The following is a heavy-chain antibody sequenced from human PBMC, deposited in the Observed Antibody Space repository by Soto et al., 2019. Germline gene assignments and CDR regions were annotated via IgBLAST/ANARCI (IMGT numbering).Heavy chain of an antibody. V-gene: IGHV3-74*01. CDR1: GFTFSSYW. J-gene: IGHJ6*03. CDR2: INSDGSST. Sequence: GGSLRLSCAASGFTFSSYWMHWVRQAPGKGLVWVSRINSDGSSTSYADSVKGRFTISRDNAKNTLCLQMNSLRAEDTAVYYCARVSYSSSFYREDYYYYYIYVWCKGTTVTVSS. D-gene: IGHD6-13*01. CDR3: ARVSYSSSFYREDYYYYYIYV.